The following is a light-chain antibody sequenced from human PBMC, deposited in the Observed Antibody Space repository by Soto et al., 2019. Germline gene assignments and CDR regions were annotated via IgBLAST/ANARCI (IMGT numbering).Light chain of an antibody. Sequence: DIQVTQSPSSLSASVGDRVTITCRTSQNMNIFLNWYQQKPGRAPMVVISAASNLESGVPSRFSGRGSGTEFTLTISNLQPGDSALYFCQESYSTPLAFGGATRVEIK. J-gene: IGKJ4*01. CDR1: QNMNIF. V-gene: IGKV1-39*01. CDR2: AAS. CDR3: QESYSTPLA.